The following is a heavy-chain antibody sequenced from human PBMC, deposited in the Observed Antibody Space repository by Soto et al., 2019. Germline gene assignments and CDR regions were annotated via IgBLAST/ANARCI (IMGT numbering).Heavy chain of an antibody. CDR2: ISYDGSNK. D-gene: IGHD2-21*02. Sequence: GGSLRLSCAASGFTFSSYAMHWVRQAPGKGLEWVAVISYDGSNKYYADSVKGRFTISRDNSKNTLYLQMNSLRAEDTAVYYCASGDAYCGGDCYSSESVFDYWGQGTLVTVSS. J-gene: IGHJ4*02. CDR1: GFTFSSYA. CDR3: ASGDAYCGGDCYSSESVFDY. V-gene: IGHV3-30-3*01.